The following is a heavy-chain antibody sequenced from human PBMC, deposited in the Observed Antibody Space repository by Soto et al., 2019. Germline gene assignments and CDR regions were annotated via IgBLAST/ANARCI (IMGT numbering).Heavy chain of an antibody. CDR2: ISGSGGST. CDR3: AKEVILELRLEQIDY. Sequence: GSLRLSGAASVFTFSSYAMSWVRQAPGKGLEWVSAISGSGGSTYYADSVKGRFTISRDNSKNTLYLQMNSLRAEDTAVYCCAKEVILELRLEQIDYWGQGTLVTVSS. V-gene: IGHV3-23*01. CDR1: VFTFSSYA. D-gene: IGHD1-7*01. J-gene: IGHJ4*02.